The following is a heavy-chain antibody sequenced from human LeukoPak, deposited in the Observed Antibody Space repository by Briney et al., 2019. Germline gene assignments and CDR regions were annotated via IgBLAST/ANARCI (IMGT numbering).Heavy chain of an antibody. J-gene: IGHJ4*02. CDR1: GVSISTRSYY. V-gene: IGHV4-39*07. CDR2: MYYGGST. D-gene: IGHD3-16*01. CDR3: ARDLGGLYYGEDS. Sequence: SETLSLTCSVSGVSISTRSYYWVWIRQPPGKGLEWIGSMYYGGSTYYNPSLKSRVTISADTSKNQFSLKLTSVTAADTAVYYCARDLGGLYYGEDSWGQGTLVTVSS.